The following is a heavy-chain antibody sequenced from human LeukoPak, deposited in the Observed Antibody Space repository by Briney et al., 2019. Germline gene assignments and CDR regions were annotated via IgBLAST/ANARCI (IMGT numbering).Heavy chain of an antibody. Sequence: SETLSLTCAVYGGSFSTYYWSWIRQPPGKGLEWVGEINHSGSTNYNPSLKSRVTMSADTSKNQLSLKLSSVTAADTAVYYCARDYYDSSGYPFCDYWGQGTLVTVSS. CDR2: INHSGST. J-gene: IGHJ4*02. D-gene: IGHD3-22*01. V-gene: IGHV4-34*01. CDR1: GGSFSTYY. CDR3: ARDYYDSSGYPFCDY.